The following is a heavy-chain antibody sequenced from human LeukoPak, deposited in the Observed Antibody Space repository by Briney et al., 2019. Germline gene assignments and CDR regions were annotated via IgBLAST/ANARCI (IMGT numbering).Heavy chain of an antibody. V-gene: IGHV3-33*01. D-gene: IGHD2-2*01. CDR2: IWYDGSNK. J-gene: IGHJ4*02. Sequence: QPGRSLRLSCAASEFTFSSYGMHRVRQAPGKGLEWVAVIWYDGSNKYYADSVRGRFTISRDNSKNTLYLQMNSLRAEDTAVYYCAREGAYCRSTSCYLDYWGQGTLVTVSS. CDR3: AREGAYCRSTSCYLDY. CDR1: EFTFSSYG.